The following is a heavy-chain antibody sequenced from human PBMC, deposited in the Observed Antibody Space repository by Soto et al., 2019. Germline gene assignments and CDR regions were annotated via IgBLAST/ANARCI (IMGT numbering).Heavy chain of an antibody. V-gene: IGHV3-30*03. CDR3: ARDGWGSNWYFDL. D-gene: IGHD3-16*01. CDR1: GVTFKDYG. CDR2: ISYDGKQT. Sequence: PGGSLRLSCVAPGVTFKDYGMHWVRQAPGKGLEWVAVISYDGKQTYYADSVKGRFTISKDKSKRTLFLQMNSLRVDDPAVYYCARDGWGSNWYFDLWGRGTLVTVSS. J-gene: IGHJ2*01.